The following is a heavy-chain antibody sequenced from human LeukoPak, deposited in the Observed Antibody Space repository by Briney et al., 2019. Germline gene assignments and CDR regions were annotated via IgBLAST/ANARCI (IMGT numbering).Heavy chain of an antibody. V-gene: IGHV4-59*08. CDR1: GGSFSSYY. D-gene: IGHD6-19*01. CDR2: IYNSGST. CDR3: ARHSYDSGWYFFGY. Sequence: SETLSLTCSASGGSFSSYYWSWIRQPPGNGLEWIGYIYNSGSTNYNPSLKSRVSISADTSKNQFSLNLKSVTAADTAVYFCARHSYDSGWYFFGYWGQGILVTVSS. J-gene: IGHJ4*02.